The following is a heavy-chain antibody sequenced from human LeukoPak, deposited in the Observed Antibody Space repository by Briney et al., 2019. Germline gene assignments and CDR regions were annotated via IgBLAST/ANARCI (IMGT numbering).Heavy chain of an antibody. CDR2: INHSGST. V-gene: IGHV4-34*01. CDR1: GGSFSGYY. Sequence: SETLSLTCAVYGGSFSGYYWSWIRQPPGKGLEWIGEINHSGSTNYNPSLKSRVTISVDTSKNQFSLKLSSVTAADTAVYYCARGGGYNWNYDYWGQGTLVTVSS. CDR3: ARGGGYNWNYDY. J-gene: IGHJ4*02. D-gene: IGHD1-7*01.